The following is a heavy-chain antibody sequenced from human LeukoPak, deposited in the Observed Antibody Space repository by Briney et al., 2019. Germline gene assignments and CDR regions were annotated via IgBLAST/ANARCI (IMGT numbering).Heavy chain of an antibody. V-gene: IGHV1-69*13. CDR3: ASSGDIVAYYFDY. J-gene: IGHJ4*02. CDR1: GGTFSSYA. D-gene: IGHD5-12*01. Sequence: SVKVSCKASGGTFSSYAISWVRQAPGQGLEWMGGIIPIFGTANYAQKFQGRVTITADESTSTAYMELSSLRSEDTAVYYCASSGDIVAYYFDYWGQGTLVTVSS. CDR2: IIPIFGTA.